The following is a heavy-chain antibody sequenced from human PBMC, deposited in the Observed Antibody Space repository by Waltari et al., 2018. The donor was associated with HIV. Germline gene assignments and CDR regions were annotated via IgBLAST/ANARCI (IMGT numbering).Heavy chain of an antibody. D-gene: IGHD3-10*01. CDR3: VTSAPFNY. CDR2: INSDGTTT. Sequence: EVQLVESGGGLVLPGESLRLSCVASGFTLSGDWMDWVRQVPGKRLVLVSRINSDGTTTLDADSVKGRFTISRDDAKNTLYLQMNNLRAEDTAIYYCVTSAPFNYWGQGTLVTVSS. V-gene: IGHV3-74*01. J-gene: IGHJ4*02. CDR1: GFTLSGDW.